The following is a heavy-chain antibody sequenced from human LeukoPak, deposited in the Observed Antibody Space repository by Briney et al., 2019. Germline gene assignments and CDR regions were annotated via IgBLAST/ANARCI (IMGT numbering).Heavy chain of an antibody. CDR2: INRDGTGT. Sequence: PGGSLRLSCAPSGFIFSDYWFHWVRHTPGQGLVWVAAINRDGTGTSHADSVRGRFTVSRDNSKNTLYLQMNSLRAEDTAVYYCAKDKQLWSRPYYYYYMDVWGKGTTVTVSS. J-gene: IGHJ6*03. CDR1: GFIFSDYW. D-gene: IGHD5-18*01. V-gene: IGHV3-74*01. CDR3: AKDKQLWSRPYYYYYMDV.